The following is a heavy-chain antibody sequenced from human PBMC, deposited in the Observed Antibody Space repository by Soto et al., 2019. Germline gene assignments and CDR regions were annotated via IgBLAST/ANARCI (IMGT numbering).Heavy chain of an antibody. Sequence: QVQLQETGPGLVKPSETLSLACTVSGGSISSYYWSWIRQPPGKGLEWIGYIYYSGSTNYNPSLKSRVTISVDTSKNQFALKLSSVTAADTAVYYCARVVPAANTVFDYWGQGTLVTVSS. D-gene: IGHD2-2*01. CDR2: IYYSGST. V-gene: IGHV4-59*01. J-gene: IGHJ4*02. CDR3: ARVVPAANTVFDY. CDR1: GGSISSYY.